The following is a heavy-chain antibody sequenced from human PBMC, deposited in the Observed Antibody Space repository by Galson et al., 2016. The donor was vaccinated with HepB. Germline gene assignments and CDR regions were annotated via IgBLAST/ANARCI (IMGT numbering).Heavy chain of an antibody. CDR2: ISKDSRDK. CDR1: GFTFSGHG. V-gene: IGHV3-30*18. D-gene: IGHD2-21*02. J-gene: IGHJ4*02. CDR3: AKMDCGRDCPRDY. Sequence: SLRLSCAASGFTFSGHGMHWVRQAPGRGLEWVAVISKDSRDKQYVDSVKGRFTVSRDNSKNTLSLQMSNLRVEDTAVYYCAKMDCGRDCPRDYWGQGTLVTVSS.